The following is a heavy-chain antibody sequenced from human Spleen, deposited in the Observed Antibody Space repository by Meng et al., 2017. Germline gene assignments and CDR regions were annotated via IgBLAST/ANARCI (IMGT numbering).Heavy chain of an antibody. D-gene: IGHD4-11*01. CDR1: GGSFSDYY. CDR2: INHSGST. Sequence: QVHLQQWGAGLLKPSETLSLTGVVPGGSFSDYYWSWIRQPPGKGLEWIGEINHSGSTNYNPSLESRATISVDTSQNNLSLKLSSVTAADSAVYYCARGPTTMAHDFDYWGQGTLVTVSS. V-gene: IGHV4-34*01. CDR3: ARGPTTMAHDFDY. J-gene: IGHJ4*02.